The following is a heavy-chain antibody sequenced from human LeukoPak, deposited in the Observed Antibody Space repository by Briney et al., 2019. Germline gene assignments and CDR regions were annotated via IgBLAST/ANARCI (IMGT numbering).Heavy chain of an antibody. CDR3: ATPVPHGSDPSLYYYYMDV. J-gene: IGHJ6*03. CDR2: ISSIGTTI. D-gene: IGHD3-10*01. CDR1: GFTFSSNS. Sequence: GGSLRLSCAASGFTFSSNSMNWVRQAPGKGLEWISYISSIGTTIHYADSVRGRFSISRDNAKNSLYLQMNSLRAEDTAVYYCATPVPHGSDPSLYYYYMDVWGKGTTVTISS. V-gene: IGHV3-48*01.